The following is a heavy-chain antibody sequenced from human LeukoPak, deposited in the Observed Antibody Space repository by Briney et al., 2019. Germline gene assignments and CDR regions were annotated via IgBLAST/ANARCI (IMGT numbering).Heavy chain of an antibody. CDR3: ARGRTRGASDFNY. CDR1: GGSFSGYY. CDR2: INHSGST. D-gene: IGHD3-10*01. Sequence: PSETLSLTCAVYGGSFSGYYWSWIRQPPGKGLEWIWEINHSGSTNYNPSLKSRVTISVDTSKNQFSLKLSSVTAADTAVYYCARGRTRGASDFNYWGQGTLVTVSS. J-gene: IGHJ4*02. V-gene: IGHV4-34*01.